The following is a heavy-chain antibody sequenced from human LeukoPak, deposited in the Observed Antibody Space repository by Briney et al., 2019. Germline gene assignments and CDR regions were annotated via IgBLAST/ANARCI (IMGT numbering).Heavy chain of an antibody. V-gene: IGHV4-61*01. D-gene: IGHD4-23*01. CDR3: ARDVNDYGGNSYYGMDV. CDR2: IYYSGST. J-gene: IGHJ6*02. CDR1: GGSISSGSYY. Sequence: PSETLSLTCTVSGGSISSGSYYWSWIRQPPGKGLEWIGYIYYSGSTYYNPSLKSRVTISVDTSKNQFSLKLSSVTAADTAVYYCARDVNDYGGNSYYGMDVWGQGTTVTVSS.